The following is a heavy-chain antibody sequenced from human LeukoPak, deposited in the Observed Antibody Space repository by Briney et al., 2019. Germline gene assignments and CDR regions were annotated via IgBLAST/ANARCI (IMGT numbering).Heavy chain of an antibody. J-gene: IGHJ3*02. V-gene: IGHV3-23*01. CDR2: ISGSDSIT. CDR1: GFTFSSYG. CDR3: AKDLGGTSGVGVFGI. Sequence: PGGSLRLSCAASGFTFSSYGMSWVRQAPGKGLEWVSAISGSDSITYYADSVTGRFTISTDNSKNTMYLKMNSLRVEDTAVYYCAKDLGGTSGVGVFGIWGQGTMVTVSS. D-gene: IGHD2-8*01.